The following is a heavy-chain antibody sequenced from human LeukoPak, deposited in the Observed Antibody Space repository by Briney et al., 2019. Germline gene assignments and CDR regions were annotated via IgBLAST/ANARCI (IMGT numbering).Heavy chain of an antibody. CDR1: GLSFSFYA. D-gene: IGHD1-1*01. CDR3: AKDFVRYNIQFDY. J-gene: IGHJ4*02. V-gene: IGHV3-23*01. Sequence: GGSLRLSCAASGLSFSFYAMSWDRQAPGKGLEWVSSISGGGAGTYYADSVRGRFTISRDNSKNTLYLQMNSLRAEDTALYYCAKDFVRYNIQFDYWGQGALVTVSS. CDR2: ISGGGAGT.